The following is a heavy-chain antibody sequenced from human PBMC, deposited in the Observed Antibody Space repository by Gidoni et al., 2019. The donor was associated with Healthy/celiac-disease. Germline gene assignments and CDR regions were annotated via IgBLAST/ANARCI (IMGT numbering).Heavy chain of an antibody. CDR1: GFPVSSNY. CDR2: IYSGGST. V-gene: IGHV3-53*01. D-gene: IGHD1-1*01. Sequence: EVQLVESGGGLIQTGGSLSLSCAASGFPVSSNYMSWVRQAPGKGLEWVSFIYSGGSTFYADAVKGRFTISRDNSKNTLYLQMSSLRAEDTAVYYCARGGTVVQFDYWGQGTLVTVSS. CDR3: ARGGTVVQFDY. J-gene: IGHJ4*02.